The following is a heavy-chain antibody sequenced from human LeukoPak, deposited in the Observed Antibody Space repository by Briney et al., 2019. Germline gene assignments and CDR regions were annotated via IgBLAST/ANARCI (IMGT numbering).Heavy chain of an antibody. CDR1: GFTFSTYA. J-gene: IGHJ6*03. V-gene: IGHV3-23*01. Sequence: GGSLRLSCAASGFTFSTYATSWDRQAAGKGLEWVSLISGSGGGTYYADSVKGRFTISRDNSKNTLYLQLNSLRVEDTAVYCCAKNRGAGSHYYYHMNVWGKGTTVTVSS. D-gene: IGHD1-26*01. CDR3: AKNRGAGSHYYYHMNV. CDR2: ISGSGGGT.